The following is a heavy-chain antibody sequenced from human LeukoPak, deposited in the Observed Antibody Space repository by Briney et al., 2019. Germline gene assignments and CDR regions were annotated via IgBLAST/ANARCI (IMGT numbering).Heavy chain of an antibody. CDR2: INHSGNT. J-gene: IGHJ1*01. V-gene: IGHV4-34*01. CDR1: GGSLINYY. Sequence: SETLSLTCSVSGGSLINYYWSWIRQPPGKGLEWIGEINHSGNTNYNPSLKSRVTISVDTSKNQFSLKLTSVTAADTAVYYCASPSRLGYCSGGSCYGSYFQHWGQGTLVTVSS. D-gene: IGHD2-15*01. CDR3: ASPSRLGYCSGGSCYGSYFQH.